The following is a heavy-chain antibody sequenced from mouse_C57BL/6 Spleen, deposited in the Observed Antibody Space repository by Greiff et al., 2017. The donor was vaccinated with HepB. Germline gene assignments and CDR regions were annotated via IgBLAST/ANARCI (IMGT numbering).Heavy chain of an antibody. Sequence: VQLKESEGGLVQPGSSMKLSCTASGFTFSDYYMAWVRPVPEKGLEWVANINYDGSSTYYLDSLKSRFIISRYNAKNILYLQMSSLKSEDTATYYCARGRDSSGYGWFAYWGQGTLVTVSA. CDR3: ARGRDSSGYGWFAY. V-gene: IGHV5-16*01. D-gene: IGHD3-2*02. J-gene: IGHJ3*01. CDR2: INYDGSST. CDR1: GFTFSDYY.